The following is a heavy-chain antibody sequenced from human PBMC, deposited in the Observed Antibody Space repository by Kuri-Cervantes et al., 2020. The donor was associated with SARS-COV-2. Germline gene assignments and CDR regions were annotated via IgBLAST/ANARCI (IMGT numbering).Heavy chain of an antibody. J-gene: IGHJ6*02. CDR1: GFTFSSYS. Sequence: GGSLRLSCAASGFTFSSYSMNWVRQAPGKGLEWVSYISSSSSTIYYADSVKGRFTISRDNAKNSLYLQMNSLRDEDTAVYYCARESSIAAREWFYYYYGMDVWGQGTTVT. V-gene: IGHV3-48*02. CDR2: ISSSSSTI. CDR3: ARESSIAAREWFYYYYGMDV. D-gene: IGHD6-6*01.